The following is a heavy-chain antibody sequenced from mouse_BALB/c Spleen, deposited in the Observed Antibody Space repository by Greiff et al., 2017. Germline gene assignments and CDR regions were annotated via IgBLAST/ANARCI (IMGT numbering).Heavy chain of an antibody. Sequence: LVESGPELVKPGASVKISCKASGYSFTGYFMNWVMQSHGKSLEWIGRINPYNGDTFYNQKFKGKATLTVDKSSSTAHMELRSLASEDSAVYYCARGEGNYFDYWGQGTTLTVSS. V-gene: IGHV1-20*02. CDR2: INPYNGDT. CDR3: ARGEGNYFDY. J-gene: IGHJ2*01. CDR1: GYSFTGYF.